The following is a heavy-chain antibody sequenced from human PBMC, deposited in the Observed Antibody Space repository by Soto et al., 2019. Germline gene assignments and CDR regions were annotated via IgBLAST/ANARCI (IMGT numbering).Heavy chain of an antibody. J-gene: IGHJ4*02. CDR2: IYNDGTYS. CDR1: GFIFKMYW. CDR3: TRGPRPISTGTGAY. V-gene: IGHV3-74*01. Sequence: LRLSCAASGFIFKMYWMHWVRQSPGKGLGWISRIYNDGTYSDYADSVRGRFTISRDNVNDTLYLQMNNLRAEDSGLYYCTRGPRPISTGTGAYWGQGTQVTVSS. D-gene: IGHD3-10*01.